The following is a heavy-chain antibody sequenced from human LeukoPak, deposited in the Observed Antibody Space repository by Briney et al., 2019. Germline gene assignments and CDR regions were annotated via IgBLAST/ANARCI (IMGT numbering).Heavy chain of an antibody. CDR2: ISGSGGST. CDR1: GFTFSSYA. D-gene: IGHD3-10*01. CDR3: AGAWGPGSIPSGY. V-gene: IGHV3-23*01. Sequence: AGGSLRLSCAASGFTFSSYAMSWVRQAPGKGLEWVSAISGSGGSTYYADSVKGRFTISRDNSKNTLYLQMNSLRAEDTAVYYCAGAWGPGSIPSGYWGQGTLVTVSS. J-gene: IGHJ4*02.